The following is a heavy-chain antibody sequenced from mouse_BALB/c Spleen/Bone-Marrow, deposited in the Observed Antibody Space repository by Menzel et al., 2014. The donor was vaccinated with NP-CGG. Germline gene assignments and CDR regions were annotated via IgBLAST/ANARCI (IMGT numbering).Heavy chain of an antibody. J-gene: IGHJ3*01. CDR3: GRDGDYRYAWFAF. CDR2: ISDGGNYT. V-gene: IGHV5-4*02. CDR1: GFTFSDYF. Sequence: EVQGVESGGALVKPGGSLKLSCAASGFTFSDYFMYWVRQTPEKRLEWVATISDGGNYTCYPDSVKGRFTISRDNAKNNLHLQMNSLKSEDTAKYFCGRDGDYRYAWFAFWGQGTLVTVSA. D-gene: IGHD2-14*01.